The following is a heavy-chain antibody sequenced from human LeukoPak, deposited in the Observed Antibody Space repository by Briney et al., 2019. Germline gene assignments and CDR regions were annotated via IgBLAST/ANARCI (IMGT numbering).Heavy chain of an antibody. Sequence: GASVKVSCKASGYTFTGYYMHWVRQAPGQGLEWMGWINPNSGGTNYAQKFQGRVTMTRDTSISTAYMELSRLRSDDTAVYYCARPRYWFGTVGAFDIWGQGAMVTVSS. J-gene: IGHJ3*02. CDR3: ARPRYWFGTVGAFDI. V-gene: IGHV1-2*02. CDR2: INPNSGGT. D-gene: IGHD3-10*01. CDR1: GYTFTGYY.